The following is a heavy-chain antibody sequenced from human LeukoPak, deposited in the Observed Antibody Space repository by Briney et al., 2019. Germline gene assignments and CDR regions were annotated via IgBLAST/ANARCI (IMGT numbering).Heavy chain of an antibody. J-gene: IGHJ3*02. CDR1: GFSFSSYE. CDR2: ISGSST. V-gene: IGHV3-48*03. CDR3: ARCPRSSDAFDI. Sequence: LGGSLRLSCAASGFSFSSYEMNWVRQAPGKGLEWVSYISGSSTYYADSVKGRFTISRDNAKNSLYLQMNSLRAEDTAVYYCARCPRSSDAFDIWGQGTMVTVSS.